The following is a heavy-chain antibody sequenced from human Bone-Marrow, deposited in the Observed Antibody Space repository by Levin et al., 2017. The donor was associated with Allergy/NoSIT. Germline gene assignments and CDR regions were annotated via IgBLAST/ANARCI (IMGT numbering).Heavy chain of an antibody. V-gene: IGHV3-23*01. CDR3: AKDSGGPKYCSGGSCYTEY. J-gene: IGHJ4*02. CDR2: ISGSGGST. Sequence: GGSLRLSCAASGFTFSSYAMSWVRQAPGKGLEWVSAISGSGGSTYYADSVKGRFTISRDNSKNTLYLQMNSLRAEDTAVYYCAKDSGGPKYCSGGSCYTEYWGQGTLVTVSS. CDR1: GFTFSSYA. D-gene: IGHD2-15*01.